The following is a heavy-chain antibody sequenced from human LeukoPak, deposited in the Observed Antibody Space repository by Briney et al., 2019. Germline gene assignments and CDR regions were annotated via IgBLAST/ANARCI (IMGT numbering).Heavy chain of an antibody. Sequence: NPSETLSLTCTVAGDSIHSSAYYWSWVRQPPGRGLEWIGSIYYTGNTYYTPSLKSRVTISVDTSKNQFSLTLNSMTAADTAVYYCSNFDFWGQGTLVTVSS. CDR3: SNFDF. CDR1: GDSIHSSAYY. D-gene: IGHD2-8*01. J-gene: IGHJ4*02. V-gene: IGHV4-39*07. CDR2: IYYTGNT.